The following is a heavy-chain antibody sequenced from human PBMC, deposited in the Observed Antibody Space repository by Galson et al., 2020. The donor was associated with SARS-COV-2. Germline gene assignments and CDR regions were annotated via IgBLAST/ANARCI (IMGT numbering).Heavy chain of an antibody. CDR3: AKDQGNDYGDQLDY. CDR2: VTAAGGGT. CDR1: GFTFGRYA. J-gene: IGHJ4*02. Sequence: GGSLRLSFAASGFTFGRYAMSWVRQAPAKGLEWVSSVTAAGGGTYHADSVKGRFTISRDNSKNTLYLQMNSLRVEDTAVYYCAKDQGNDYGDQLDYWGQGTLVSVSS. V-gene: IGHV3-23*01. D-gene: IGHD4-17*01.